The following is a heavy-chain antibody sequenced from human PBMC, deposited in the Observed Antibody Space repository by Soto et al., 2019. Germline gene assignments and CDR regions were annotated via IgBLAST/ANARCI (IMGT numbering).Heavy chain of an antibody. J-gene: IGHJ4*02. Sequence: QVQLVQSGAEVKKPGSSVKVSCKASGGTFSSYTISWVRQAPGQGLEWMGRIIPILGIANYAQKFQGRVTITAHKSTSTAYMELSSLRSEDTAVYYCASQDYGGNSDWGQGTLVTVSS. CDR1: GGTFSSYT. CDR2: IIPILGIA. V-gene: IGHV1-69*02. D-gene: IGHD4-17*01. CDR3: ASQDYGGNSD.